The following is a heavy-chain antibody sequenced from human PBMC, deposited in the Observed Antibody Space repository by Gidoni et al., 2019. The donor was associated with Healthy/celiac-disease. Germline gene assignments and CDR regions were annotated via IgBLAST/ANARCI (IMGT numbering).Heavy chain of an antibody. CDR3: AICRGGEVLAAIASTDNYAFDI. CDR2: ISSNGGST. D-gene: IGHD2-2*01. Sequence: EGQLVASGEGLVQPGGSLRRCCAASGLHVSSDAMHWVRQDPGKGLASVSAISSNGGSTYYADSVQGRFTISRVTSKNTLYLQMVSLRADGMAVYYCAICRGGEVLAAIASTDNYAFDIWGQGTMVTVSS. V-gene: IGHV3-64*02. CDR1: GLHVSSDA. J-gene: IGHJ3*02.